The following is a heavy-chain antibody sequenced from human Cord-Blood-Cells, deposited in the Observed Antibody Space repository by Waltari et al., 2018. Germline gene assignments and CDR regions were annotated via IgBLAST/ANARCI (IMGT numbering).Heavy chain of an antibody. CDR3: ARAPRGYSGYAFDI. CDR2: IYTSGST. V-gene: IGHV4-61*02. CDR1: GGSISSGGYY. D-gene: IGHD5-12*01. Sequence: QVQLQASGPGLVKPSQTLSLTCPVSGGSISSGGYYWSWIRQHPGKGLEWIGRIYTSGSTNYNPSLKSRVTMSVDTSKNQFSLKLSSVTAADTAVYYCARAPRGYSGYAFDIWGQGTMVTVSS. J-gene: IGHJ3*02.